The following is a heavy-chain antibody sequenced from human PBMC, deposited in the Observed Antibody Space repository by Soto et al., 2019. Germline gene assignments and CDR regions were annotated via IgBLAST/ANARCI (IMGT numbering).Heavy chain of an antibody. CDR3: ARHRETYYDFWSGYLQTYYYYMDV. V-gene: IGHV4-59*08. Sequence: ASETLSRTCTVSGGSISSYYWSWIRQPPGKGLEWIGYIYYSGSTNYNPSLKSRVTISVVTSKNQFSLKLSSVTAADTAVYYCARHRETYYDFWSGYLQTYYYYMDVWGKGTTVTVSS. CDR1: GGSISSYY. CDR2: IYYSGST. J-gene: IGHJ6*03. D-gene: IGHD3-3*01.